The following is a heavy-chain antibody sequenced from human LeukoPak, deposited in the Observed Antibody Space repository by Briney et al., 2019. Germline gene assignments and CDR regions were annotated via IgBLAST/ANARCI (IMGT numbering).Heavy chain of an antibody. V-gene: IGHV3-7*01. D-gene: IGHD1-26*01. J-gene: IGHJ4*02. CDR1: ELTLSNYC. CDR3: TRGGRNTSYYWHY. Sequence: PGGSLRLSCAASELTLSNYCMTWVRQGPGKGLEWVATIKRDGTETYYVDSVRGRFTISRDNAENSVYLRMNSLRDEDTAVYYCTRGGRNTSYYWHYWGQGTLVTVSS. CDR2: IKRDGTET.